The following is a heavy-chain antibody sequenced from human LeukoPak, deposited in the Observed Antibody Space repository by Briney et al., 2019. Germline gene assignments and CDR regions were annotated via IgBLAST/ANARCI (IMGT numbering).Heavy chain of an antibody. CDR2: INPNSGST. V-gene: IGHV1-46*01. J-gene: IGHJ4*02. CDR3: AREYYYDSSGYYSPFVY. CDR1: GYTFTGYY. Sequence: ASVKVSCKASGYTFTGYYIHWVRQAPGQGLEWMGWINPNSGSTSYAQKFQGRVTMTRDTSTSTVYMELSSLRSEDTAVYYCAREYYYDSSGYYSPFVYWGQGTLVTVSS. D-gene: IGHD3-22*01.